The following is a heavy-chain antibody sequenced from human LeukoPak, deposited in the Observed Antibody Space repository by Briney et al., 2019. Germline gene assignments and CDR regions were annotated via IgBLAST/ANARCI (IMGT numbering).Heavy chain of an antibody. CDR2: IYYSGFT. Sequence: SETLSLTCTVSGGPLSSSYWRCLRQPPGKGLEGIGYIYYSGFTDYTPSLKSRVTISVDTSKNQFSLRLSSVTAADTAVYYCARTDYYDSGNYYSDWGQGTLVTVSS. CDR1: GGPLSSSY. D-gene: IGHD3-10*01. V-gene: IGHV4-59*13. CDR3: ARTDYYDSGNYYSD. J-gene: IGHJ4*02.